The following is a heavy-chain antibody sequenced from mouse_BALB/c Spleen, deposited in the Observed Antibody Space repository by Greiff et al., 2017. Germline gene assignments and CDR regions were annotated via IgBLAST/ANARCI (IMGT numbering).Heavy chain of an antibody. CDR3: ERGGLLRLAAWFAY. CDR2: ISDGGSYT. V-gene: IGHV5-4*02. CDR1: GFTFSDYY. Sequence: EVMLVESGGGLVKPGGSLKLSCAASGFTFSDYYMYWVRQTPEKRLEWVATISDGGSYTYYPDSVKGRFTISRDNAKNNLCLQMSSLKSEDTAMYYWERGGLLRLAAWFAYWGQGTLVTVSA. D-gene: IGHD1-2*01. J-gene: IGHJ3*01.